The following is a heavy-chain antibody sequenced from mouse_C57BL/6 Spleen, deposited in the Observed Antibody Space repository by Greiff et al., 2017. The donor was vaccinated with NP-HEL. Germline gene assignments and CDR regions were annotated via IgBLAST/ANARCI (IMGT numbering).Heavy chain of an antibody. J-gene: IGHJ4*01. CDR3: ARGNSYAMDY. V-gene: IGHV5-17*01. D-gene: IGHD2-1*01. Sequence: EVMLVESGGGLVKPGGSLKLSCAASGFTFSDYGMHWVRQAPEKGLEWVAYISSGSSTIYYADAVKGRFTISRDNAKNTLFLQMTSLRSEDTAMYYCARGNSYAMDYWGQGTSVTVSS. CDR1: GFTFSDYG. CDR2: ISSGSSTI.